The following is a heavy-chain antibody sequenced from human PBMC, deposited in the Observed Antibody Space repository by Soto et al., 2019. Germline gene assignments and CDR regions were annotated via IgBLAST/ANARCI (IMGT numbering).Heavy chain of an antibody. CDR1: GFTFSSYG. CDR3: AKPRIVGALNWFDP. CDR2: ISYDGSNK. Sequence: PGGSLRLSCAASGFTFSSYGMHWVRQAPGKGLEWVAVISYDGSNKYYADSVKGRFTISRDNSKNTLYPQMNSLRAEDTAVYYCAKPRIVGALNWFDPWGQGT. D-gene: IGHD1-26*01. V-gene: IGHV3-30*18. J-gene: IGHJ5*02.